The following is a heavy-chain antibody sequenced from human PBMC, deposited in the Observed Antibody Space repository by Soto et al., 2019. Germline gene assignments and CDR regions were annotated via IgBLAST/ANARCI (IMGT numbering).Heavy chain of an antibody. Sequence: SETLSLTCAVYGGSFSGYYWSWIRQPPGKGLEWIGEINHSGSTNYNPSLKSRVTISVDTSKNQFSLKLSSVTAADTAVYYCARVPHLYYYYGMDGWGQGTTVTVSS. CDR1: GGSFSGYY. CDR3: ARVPHLYYYYGMDG. V-gene: IGHV4-34*01. D-gene: IGHD1-1*01. J-gene: IGHJ6*02. CDR2: INHSGST.